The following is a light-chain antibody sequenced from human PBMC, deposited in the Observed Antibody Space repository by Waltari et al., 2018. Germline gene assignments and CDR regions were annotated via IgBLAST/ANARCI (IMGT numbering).Light chain of an antibody. CDR1: SSDVGFYNL. J-gene: IGLJ3*02. CDR2: EVI. V-gene: IGLV2-23*02. Sequence: QSALTQPASESGSPGQSINISCTGTSSDVGFYNLAYWYQQHPDKAPKLMVYEVIERPSWVSTRFSCSKSGNTASLTISGLQAEDEADYYCCSYAGRNIWVFGGGTKVTVL. CDR3: CSYAGRNIWV.